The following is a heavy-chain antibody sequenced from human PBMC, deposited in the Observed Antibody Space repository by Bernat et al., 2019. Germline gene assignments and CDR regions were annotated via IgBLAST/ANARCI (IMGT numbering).Heavy chain of an antibody. CDR2: INAGNGNT. D-gene: IGHD3-22*01. Sequence: QVQLVQSGAEVKKPGASVKVSCKASGYTFTSYAMHWVRQAPGQRLEWMGWINAGNGNTKYSQKFQGRVTITRDTSASTAYMELSSLRSEDTAVYYCVKHAYYDSSGSPLDYWGQGTLVTVSS. J-gene: IGHJ4*02. CDR1: GYTFTSYA. CDR3: VKHAYYDSSGSPLDY. V-gene: IGHV1-3*01.